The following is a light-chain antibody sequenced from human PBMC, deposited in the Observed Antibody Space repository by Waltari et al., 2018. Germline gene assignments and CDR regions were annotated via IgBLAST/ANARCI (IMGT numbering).Light chain of an antibody. CDR2: GAS. V-gene: IGKV3-20*01. CDR3: QQYGGAPPYT. CDR1: QSVRGDY. J-gene: IGKJ2*01. Sequence: DNVLTQSPGIVSLSPGERATLSCRASQSVRGDYLAWYQHKPGQAPRLVISGASNRATGIPDRFTGSGSGTDFTLTITELEPEDFAVYYCQQYGGAPPYTFGQGTKLEI.